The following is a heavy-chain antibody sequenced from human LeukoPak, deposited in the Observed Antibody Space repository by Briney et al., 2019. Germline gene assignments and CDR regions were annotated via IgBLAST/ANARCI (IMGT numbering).Heavy chain of an antibody. V-gene: IGHV4-4*09. CDR1: GSISSYY. J-gene: IGHJ3*02. D-gene: IGHD2-2*01. CDR2: IYTSGST. CDR3: ARQKCTSTSCLTKNAFDI. Sequence: PSETLSLTCTVSGSISSYYWSWFRQPPRKGREWMGYIYTSGSTNHNPSLKIRVPISVATSKNQCSLDLRYVTAADTAVYYCARQKCTSTSCLTKNAFDIWGQGTMVTVSS.